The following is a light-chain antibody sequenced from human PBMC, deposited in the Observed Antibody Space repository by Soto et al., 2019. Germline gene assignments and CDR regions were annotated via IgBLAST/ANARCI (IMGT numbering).Light chain of an antibody. CDR2: EVS. J-gene: IGLJ3*02. CDR1: SSDVGAYKY. V-gene: IGLV2-8*01. CDR3: ISYAGSNIWV. Sequence: QSALTQPPSASGSPGQSVTISCTGTSSDVGAYKYVSWYQQYPGKAPKLMIYEVSRRPSGVPDRFSGSKSGNTASLTVSGLQAEDEADYYCISYAGSNIWVFGGGTKVTVL.